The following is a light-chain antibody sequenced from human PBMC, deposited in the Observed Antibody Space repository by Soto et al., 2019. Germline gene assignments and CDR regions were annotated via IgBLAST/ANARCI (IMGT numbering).Light chain of an antibody. J-gene: IGKJ2*01. CDR2: GAS. CDR3: QQYGRSPLMYT. CDR1: QSVDSNF. V-gene: IGKV3-20*01. Sequence: ENVLTQSPGTLSLSPGERATLSCRASQSVDSNFVAWYQQKPGQAPRLLIYGASTRAAGVPDIFSGSGSGADFTLTITRLEPEDFAVYYCQQYGRSPLMYTFGQGTKLGVK.